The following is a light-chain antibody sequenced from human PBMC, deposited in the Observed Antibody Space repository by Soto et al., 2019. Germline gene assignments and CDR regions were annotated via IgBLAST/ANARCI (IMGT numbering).Light chain of an antibody. J-gene: IGLJ1*01. V-gene: IGLV2-23*01. Sequence: QSALTQPAFVSGSPGQSITISCTGTSSDVGSYNLVSWYQQYPGKAPKVMIYEGSKRPSGVSNRFSGSKSGNTASLTISGLQTEDEADYYCCSYAGSSTYVFGTGTKVTVL. CDR1: SSDVGSYNL. CDR3: CSYAGSSTYV. CDR2: EGS.